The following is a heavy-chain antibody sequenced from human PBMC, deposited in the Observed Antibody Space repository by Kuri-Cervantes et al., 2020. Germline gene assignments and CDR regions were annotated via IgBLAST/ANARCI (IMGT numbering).Heavy chain of an antibody. CDR3: ARGVVVAATLGWFDP. V-gene: IGHV3-53*01. CDR2: IYSGGST. J-gene: IGHJ5*02. Sequence: LSLTCAASGFTFSSYWMSWVRQAPGKGLEWVSVIYSGGSTYYADSVKGRFTISRDNSKNTLYLQMNSLRAEDTAVYYCARGVVVAATLGWFDPWGQGTLVTVSS. D-gene: IGHD2-15*01. CDR1: GFTFSSYW.